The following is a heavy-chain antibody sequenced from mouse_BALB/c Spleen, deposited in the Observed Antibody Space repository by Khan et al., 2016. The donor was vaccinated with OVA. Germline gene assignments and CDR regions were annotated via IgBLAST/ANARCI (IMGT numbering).Heavy chain of an antibody. CDR3: ARVGYSGTMDY. J-gene: IGHJ4*01. CDR2: INTYTGEP. Sequence: QVQLKQSGPELKKPGETVKISCKASGYTFTNYGMNWVKQAPGKGLKWMGFINTYTGEPTYADDFKGRFAFSLETSASTAYLRINNLKNEDTSTYFCARVGYSGTMDYWGQGTSVTVSS. V-gene: IGHV9-3-1*01. D-gene: IGHD2-14*01. CDR1: GYTFTNYG.